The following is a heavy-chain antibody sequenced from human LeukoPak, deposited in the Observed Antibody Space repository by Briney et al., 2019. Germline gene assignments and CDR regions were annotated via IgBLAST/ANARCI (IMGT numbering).Heavy chain of an antibody. CDR3: ARGNYYGSGTYHPPYFDY. CDR1: GYSISSGYY. Sequence: SSETLSLTCTVSGYSISSGYYWGWIRQPPGKGLEWIGSIYHSGSTYYNPSLKSRVTISVDTSKNQFSLKLNSVTAADTAVYYCARGNYYGSGTYHPPYFDYWGQGTLVTVSS. J-gene: IGHJ4*02. V-gene: IGHV4-38-2*02. D-gene: IGHD3-10*01. CDR2: IYHSGST.